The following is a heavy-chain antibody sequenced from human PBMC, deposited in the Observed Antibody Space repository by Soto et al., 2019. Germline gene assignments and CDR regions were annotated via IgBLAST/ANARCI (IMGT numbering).Heavy chain of an antibody. CDR2: ISKTSVYI. CDR3: ARGTGTEDYFDY. J-gene: IGHJ4*02. D-gene: IGHD1-1*01. Sequence: EVQLVESGGGLVKPGGSLRLSCAAYGFIFSNYAMNWVRQAPGKGLEWVSSISKTSVYIYYGDSLKGRFTISRDNAKNSLYLEMNSLRAEDTAVYYCARGTGTEDYFDYWGQGTLVTVSS. CDR1: GFIFSNYA. V-gene: IGHV3-21*01.